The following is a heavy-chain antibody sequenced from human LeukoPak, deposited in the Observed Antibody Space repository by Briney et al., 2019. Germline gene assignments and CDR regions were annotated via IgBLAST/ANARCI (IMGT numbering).Heavy chain of an antibody. CDR1: DGSISSYY. CDR3: ARANSNYGIPDY. Sequence: SETLSLTCTVSDGSISSYYWSWIRQPPGKGLEWIGYIYYSGSTNYNPSLKSRVTISVDTSKNQFSLKLSSVTAADTAVYYCARANSNYGIPDYWGQGTLVTVSS. CDR2: IYYSGST. J-gene: IGHJ4*02. V-gene: IGHV4-59*08. D-gene: IGHD4-11*01.